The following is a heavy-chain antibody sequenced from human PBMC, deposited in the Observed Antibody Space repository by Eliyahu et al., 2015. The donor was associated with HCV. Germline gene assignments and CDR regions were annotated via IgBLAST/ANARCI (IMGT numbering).Heavy chain of an antibody. J-gene: IGHJ4*02. CDR3: ATTMTRISYFDY. Sequence: QVQLVESGGGVVQPGGSLRLSCAASGFPFSTXGMHWVRQAPGKGLEWVAFIRFDGSDKHYGDSVKGRFTISRDNSKNTLYLQMNSLRAEDTAVYYCATTMTRISYFDYWGQGTLVTVSS. CDR1: GFPFSTXG. D-gene: IGHD4-17*01. V-gene: IGHV3-30*02. CDR2: IRFDGSDK.